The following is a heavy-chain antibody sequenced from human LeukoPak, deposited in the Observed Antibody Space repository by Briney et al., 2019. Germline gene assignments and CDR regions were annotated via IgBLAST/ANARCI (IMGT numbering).Heavy chain of an antibody. CDR2: IIPILGIA. V-gene: IGHV1-69*02. J-gene: IGHJ5*02. CDR3: ARAYTILGVVITDNWFDP. D-gene: IGHD3-3*01. CDR1: GGTFSSYT. Sequence: SVKVSCKASGGTFSSYTISWVRQAPGQGLEWMGRIIPILGIANYAQKFQGRVTITADKSTSTAYMELSSLRSEDTAVYYCARAYTILGVVITDNWFDPWGQGTLVTVSS.